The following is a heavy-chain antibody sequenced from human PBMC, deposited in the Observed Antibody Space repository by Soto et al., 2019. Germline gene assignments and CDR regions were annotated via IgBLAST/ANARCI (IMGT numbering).Heavy chain of an antibody. J-gene: IGHJ4*02. CDR3: ARDLAAVPRAFDY. Sequence: PSETLSLTCTVSGSSISSYFYIWVRQPPGKGLEWIGSVYYTGTTDYNPSLKSRVTISVDTSKTQFSLNLRSVTAADTAVYYCARDLAAVPRAFDYWGRGTLVTVSS. V-gene: IGHV4-59*01. CDR2: VYYTGTT. D-gene: IGHD6-13*01. CDR1: GSSISSYF.